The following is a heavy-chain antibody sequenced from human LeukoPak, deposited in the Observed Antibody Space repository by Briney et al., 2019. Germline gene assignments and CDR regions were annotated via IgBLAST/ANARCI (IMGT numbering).Heavy chain of an antibody. V-gene: IGHV1-18*01. CDR1: GYTFTSYG. J-gene: IGHJ6*03. D-gene: IGHD4-17*01. Sequence: ASVKVSCKASGYTFTSYGISWVRQAPGQGLEWMGWISAYNGNTNYAQKLQGRVTMTTDTSTSTAYMELRSLRSDDTAVYYCARVMTTVFYYYYYYMDVWGKGTTVTVSS. CDR2: ISAYNGNT. CDR3: ARVMTTVFYYYYYYMDV.